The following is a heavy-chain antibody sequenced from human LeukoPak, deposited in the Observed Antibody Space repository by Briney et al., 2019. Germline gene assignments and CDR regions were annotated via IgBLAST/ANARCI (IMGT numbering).Heavy chain of an antibody. J-gene: IGHJ4*02. Sequence: SETLSLTCAVSGGSISSSNWWSWVRQPPEKGLEWIGEIYHGGSTNYNPSLKSRVTMSVDKSKNQFSLKLSSVTAADTAVYYCARDPTRSGLDYWGQGTLVTVSS. V-gene: IGHV4-4*02. CDR1: GGSISSSNW. CDR2: IYHGGST. CDR3: ARDPTRSGLDY. D-gene: IGHD4-11*01.